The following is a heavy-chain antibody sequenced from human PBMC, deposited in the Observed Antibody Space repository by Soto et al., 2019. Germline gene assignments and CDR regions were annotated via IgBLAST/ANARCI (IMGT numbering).Heavy chain of an antibody. CDR2: IKSKTDGGTT. Sequence: EVQLVESGGGLVKPGGSLRLSCAASGFTFSNAWMSWVRQAPGKGLEWVGRIKSKTDGGTTDYAAPVKGRFTISRDDSKNTLYLQMNSLKTEDTAVYYCTASFGDYLPFDYWGQGTLVTVSS. D-gene: IGHD4-17*01. CDR1: GFTFSNAW. J-gene: IGHJ4*02. CDR3: TASFGDYLPFDY. V-gene: IGHV3-15*01.